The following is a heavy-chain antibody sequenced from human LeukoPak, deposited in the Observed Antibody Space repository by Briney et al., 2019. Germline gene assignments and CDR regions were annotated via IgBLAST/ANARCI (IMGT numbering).Heavy chain of an antibody. D-gene: IGHD6-19*01. Sequence: PSETLSLTCTVSGGSISDNYWSWIRQPPGKGLEWIGRIYTSGSTNYNPSLKSRVTMSVDTSKNQFSLKLSSVTAADTAVYYCARVAADAFDIWGQGTMVTVSS. CDR3: ARVAADAFDI. CDR1: GGSISDNY. CDR2: IYTSGST. J-gene: IGHJ3*02. V-gene: IGHV4-4*07.